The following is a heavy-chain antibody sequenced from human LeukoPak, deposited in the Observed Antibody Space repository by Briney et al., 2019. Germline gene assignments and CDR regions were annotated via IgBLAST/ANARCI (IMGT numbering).Heavy chain of an antibody. J-gene: IGHJ4*02. CDR3: ARAHYYDSSGLGY. CDR1: GGSFSGYY. V-gene: IGHV4-34*01. D-gene: IGHD3-22*01. Sequence: KPSETLSLTCAVYGGSFSGYYWSWIRQPPGKGLEWIGEINHSGSTNYNPSLKSRVTISVDTSKNQFSLKLSSVTAADTAVYYCARAHYYDSSGLGYWGQGTLVTVSS. CDR2: INHSGST.